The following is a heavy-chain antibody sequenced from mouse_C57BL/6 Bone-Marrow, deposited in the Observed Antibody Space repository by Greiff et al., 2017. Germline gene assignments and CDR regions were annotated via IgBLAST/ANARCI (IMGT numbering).Heavy chain of an antibody. CDR1: GYTFTTYW. D-gene: IGHD2-5*01. CDR2: IYPSDSET. J-gene: IGHJ2*01. V-gene: IGHV1-61*01. Sequence: QVQLQQPGAELVRPGSSVKLSCKASGYTFTTYWMDWVKQRPGQGLEWIGNIYPSDSETHYNQKFKDKATLTVDKSSSTAYMQLSRLTSEDSAFYYCAIYSNYGYWGQGTTLTVSS. CDR3: AIYSNYGY.